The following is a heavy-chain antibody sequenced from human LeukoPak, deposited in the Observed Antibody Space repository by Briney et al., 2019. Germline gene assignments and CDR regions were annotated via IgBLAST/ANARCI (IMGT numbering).Heavy chain of an antibody. CDR1: GGSISSGGYY. V-gene: IGHV4-30-2*01. CDR2: IYHSGST. CDR3: ARSHLGAGNAFDI. Sequence: PSETLSLTCTVSGGSISSGGYYWSWIRQPPGKGLEWIGYIYHSGSTYYNPSLKSRVTISVDRSKNQFSLKLSSVTAADTAVYCCARSHLGAGNAFDIWGQGTMVTVSS. D-gene: IGHD1-14*01. J-gene: IGHJ3*02.